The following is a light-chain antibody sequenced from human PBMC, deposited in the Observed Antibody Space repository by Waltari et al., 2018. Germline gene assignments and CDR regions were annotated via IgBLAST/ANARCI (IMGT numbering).Light chain of an antibody. CDR1: SDDIASYNR. J-gene: IGLJ3*02. CDR3: SSITGSSTWV. CDR2: EVT. Sequence: QSALTQPPSVSGSPGHSVTLSCTGTSDDIASYNRLSWYQQPPGTAPRLIIYEVTYRPSGVPDRFSGSKSGNTASLTISGLQAQDEADYYCSSITGSSTWVFGGGTKLTVL. V-gene: IGLV2-18*02.